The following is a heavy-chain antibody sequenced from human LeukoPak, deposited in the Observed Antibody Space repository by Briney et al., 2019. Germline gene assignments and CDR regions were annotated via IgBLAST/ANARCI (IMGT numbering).Heavy chain of an antibody. J-gene: IGHJ3*02. CDR3: ARGPYCSSTSCYGGAFDI. CDR2: MYSGGTT. CDR1: GASISSYY. Sequence: SETLSLTCTVSGASISSYYWSWIRQPPGKGLECIGYMYSGGTTNYNPSLESRLTISIDTSKNQFSLKLSSVTAADTAVYYCARGPYCSSTSCYGGAFDIWGQGTMVTVSS. D-gene: IGHD2-2*01. V-gene: IGHV4-59*01.